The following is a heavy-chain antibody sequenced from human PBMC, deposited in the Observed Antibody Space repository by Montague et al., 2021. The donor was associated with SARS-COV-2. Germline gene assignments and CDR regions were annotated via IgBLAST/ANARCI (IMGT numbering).Heavy chain of an antibody. CDR1: GGSLSSFY. CDR2: IHYSGST. V-gene: IGHV4-59*12. Sequence: SETLSLTCSVSGGSLSSFYWSWIRQPPGRGLEYIGYIHYSGSTNFSPSLKSRVTISVDTSKNQFSLKLNSVTAADTAVYYCARVRQWLVPFDYWGQGTLVTVSS. D-gene: IGHD6-19*01. J-gene: IGHJ4*02. CDR3: ARVRQWLVPFDY.